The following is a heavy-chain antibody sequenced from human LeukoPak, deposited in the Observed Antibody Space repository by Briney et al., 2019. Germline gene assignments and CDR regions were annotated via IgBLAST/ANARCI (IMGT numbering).Heavy chain of an antibody. V-gene: IGHV4-4*09. CDR3: ASTLYSSSWYNLFDL. J-gene: IGHJ5*02. D-gene: IGHD6-13*01. Sequence: SETLSLTCTVSGGSISTYYWSWIRQPPGEGLEWIGYIYTSGSTNYNPSLKSRVTISVDKSKNQFSLKLSSLTAADTAVYYCASTLYSSSWYNLFDLWGQGTLVTVSS. CDR2: IYTSGST. CDR1: GGSISTYY.